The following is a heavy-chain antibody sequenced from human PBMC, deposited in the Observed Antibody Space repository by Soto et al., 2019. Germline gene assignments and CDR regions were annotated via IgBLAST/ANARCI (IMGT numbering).Heavy chain of an antibody. CDR2: LYRGGST. CDR1: GLTVSSNY. J-gene: IGHJ3*02. V-gene: IGHV3-53*02. CDR3: ARDRPGDEGDGFDI. Sequence: EVQLVETGGGLIQPGGSLRLSCAASGLTVSSNYMNWVRQAPGKGLEWVSVLYRGGSTPYPGSVKGRFIISRDNSKNTLYLQMNSLRVEDTAVYYCARDRPGDEGDGFDIWGHGTMVTVSS. D-gene: IGHD3-10*01.